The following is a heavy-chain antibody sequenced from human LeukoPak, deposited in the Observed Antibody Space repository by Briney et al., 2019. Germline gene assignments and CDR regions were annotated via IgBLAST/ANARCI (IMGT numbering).Heavy chain of an antibody. CDR3: ARGVTSAWYLRYYFEY. CDR1: GFIFGSYW. CDR2: IKQDGSET. J-gene: IGHJ4*02. Sequence: GESLRLSCAASGFIFGSYWMSWVRQVPGKGLEWVANIKQDGSETYYVDSVEGRLTISRDNAKNSLFLQMNSLRADDTALYYCARGVTSAWYLRYYFEYWGQGILVTVSS. D-gene: IGHD6-13*01. V-gene: IGHV3-7*03.